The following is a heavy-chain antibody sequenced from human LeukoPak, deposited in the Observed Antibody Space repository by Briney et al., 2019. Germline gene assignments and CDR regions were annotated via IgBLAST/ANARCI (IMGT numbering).Heavy chain of an antibody. Sequence: GRSLRLSCATSGFTFNTYWMTWVRQAPGKGPHLVSHINQDGSETYYVDSVKGRFTISSDNAKNSVYLQMNSLTTEDTALYYCVRDQNWSFDYWGQGTRVTVSS. CDR3: VRDQNWSFDY. J-gene: IGHJ4*02. CDR2: INQDGSET. V-gene: IGHV3-7*03. CDR1: GFTFNTYW. D-gene: IGHD3-3*01.